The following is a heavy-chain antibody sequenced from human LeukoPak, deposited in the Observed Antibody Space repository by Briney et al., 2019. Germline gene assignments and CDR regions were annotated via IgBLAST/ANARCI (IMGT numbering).Heavy chain of an antibody. J-gene: IGHJ4*02. CDR3: AKGYCSSTSCSYYFDY. D-gene: IGHD2-2*01. Sequence: GGSLRPSCAASGFTFSSYAMSWVRQAPGKGLEWVSAISGSGGSTYYADSVKGRFTISRDNSKNTLYLQMNSLRAEDTAVYYRAKGYCSSTSCSYYFDYWGQGTLVTVSS. CDR1: GFTFSSYA. V-gene: IGHV3-23*01. CDR2: ISGSGGST.